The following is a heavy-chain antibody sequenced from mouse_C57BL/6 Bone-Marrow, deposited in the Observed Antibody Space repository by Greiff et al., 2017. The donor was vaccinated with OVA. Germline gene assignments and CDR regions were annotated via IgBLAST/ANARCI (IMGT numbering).Heavy chain of an antibody. CDR1: GYTFTSYW. J-gene: IGHJ3*01. CDR2: IDPSDSET. Sequence: VQLQQPGAELVRPGSSVKLSCKASGYTFTSYWMHWVKQRPIQGLEWIGNIDPSDSETHYNQKFKDKATLTVAKSSSTAYMQLSSLTAEDSAVYYGARGGAWFAYWGQGTLVTVSA. V-gene: IGHV1-52*01. CDR3: ARGGAWFAY.